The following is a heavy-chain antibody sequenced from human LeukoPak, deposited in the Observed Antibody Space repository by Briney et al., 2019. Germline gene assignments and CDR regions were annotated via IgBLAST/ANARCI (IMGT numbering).Heavy chain of an antibody. CDR3: ARDRGRNWFDP. J-gene: IGHJ5*02. CDR2: IYYSGST. V-gene: IGHV4-59*01. Sequence: SETLSLTCTVSGGSISSYYWSWIRQPPGKGLDWIGYIYYSGSTNYNPSLKSRVTISVDTSKNQFSLKLSSVTSADTAVYYCARDRGRNWFDPWGQGTLVTVSS. CDR1: GGSISSYY.